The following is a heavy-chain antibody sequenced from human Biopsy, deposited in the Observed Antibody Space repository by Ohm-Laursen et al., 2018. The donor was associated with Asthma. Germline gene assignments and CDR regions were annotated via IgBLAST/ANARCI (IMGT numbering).Heavy chain of an antibody. CDR3: ARVPTTLRYFDL. CDR2: ISYSGST. Sequence: SDTLSLTCTVSGGSINIGDYYWSWIRQPPGKGLAWVSHISYSGSTDYNPSPKSRLTISMDTSKNQFYLKLSSVTAADTAVYYCARVPTTLRYFDLWGRGTLVTVSS. CDR1: GGSINIGDYY. V-gene: IGHV4-61*08. J-gene: IGHJ2*01. D-gene: IGHD2-15*01.